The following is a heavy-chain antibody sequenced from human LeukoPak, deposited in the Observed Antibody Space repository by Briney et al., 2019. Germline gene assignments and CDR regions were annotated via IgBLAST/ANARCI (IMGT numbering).Heavy chain of an antibody. V-gene: IGHV3-48*01. CDR3: AKEVYSSGWYDYYYGMDV. J-gene: IGHJ6*02. CDR1: GFTFSSYS. CDR2: ISSSSSTI. D-gene: IGHD6-19*01. Sequence: GGSLRLSCAASGFTFSSYSMNWVRQAPGKGLEWVSYISSSSSTIYYADSVKGRFTISRDNSKNTLYLQMNSLRAEDTAVYYCAKEVYSSGWYDYYYGMDVWGQGTTVTVSS.